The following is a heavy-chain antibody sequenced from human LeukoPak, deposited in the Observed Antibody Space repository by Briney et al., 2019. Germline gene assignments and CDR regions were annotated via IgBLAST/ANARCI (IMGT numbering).Heavy chain of an antibody. J-gene: IGHJ4*02. CDR3: AKDGYESSVGYFDY. Sequence: GGSLRLSCAASGFTFSSYAMSWVRQAPGKGLEWVSTISGSGGSTYYADSVKGRFSISRDNSKNTLYLQMNSLRAEDTAIYYCAKDGYESSVGYFDYWGQGTLVTVSS. D-gene: IGHD3-22*01. CDR1: GFTFSSYA. V-gene: IGHV3-23*01. CDR2: ISGSGGST.